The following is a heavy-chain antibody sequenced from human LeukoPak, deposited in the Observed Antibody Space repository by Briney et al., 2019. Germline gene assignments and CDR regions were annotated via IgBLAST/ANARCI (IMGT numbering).Heavy chain of an antibody. Sequence: SETLSLTCTVSGGSISSPTYYWGWIRQPPGKGLEWIGSIYYSGSTYYNPSLKSRVTISVDRSKNQFSLKLSSVTAADTAVYYCARRSTSFNYAMDVWGQGTTVTVSS. D-gene: IGHD2/OR15-2a*01. CDR3: ARRSTSFNYAMDV. CDR1: GGSISSPTYY. V-gene: IGHV4-39*07. CDR2: IYYSGST. J-gene: IGHJ6*02.